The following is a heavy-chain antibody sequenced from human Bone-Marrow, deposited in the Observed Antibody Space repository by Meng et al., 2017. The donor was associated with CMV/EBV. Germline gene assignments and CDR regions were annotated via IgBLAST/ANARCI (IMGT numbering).Heavy chain of an antibody. CDR1: GGSISSSSYY. Sequence: SETLSLTCTVSGGSISSSSYYWGWIRQPPGKGLEWIGSIYYSGSTYYNPSLKSRFTISVDTSKNQFSLKLSSVTAADTAVYYCAIPRGIAARPWNWFDPWGQGTLVTFYS. CDR2: IYYSGST. D-gene: IGHD6-6*01. V-gene: IGHV4-39*07. J-gene: IGHJ5*02. CDR3: AIPRGIAARPWNWFDP.